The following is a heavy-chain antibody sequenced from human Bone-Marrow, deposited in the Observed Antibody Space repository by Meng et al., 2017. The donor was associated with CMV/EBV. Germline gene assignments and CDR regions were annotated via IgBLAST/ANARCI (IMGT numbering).Heavy chain of an antibody. J-gene: IGHJ3*02. Sequence: GGSLRLSCKGSGYSFTSYWIAWVRQMPGKGLEWMGIIYPGDSATRYSPSFQGQVTISADKSISTAYLQWSSLKASDTAMYYCASGRLSTLHDAFDIWGQGTVVTVSS. V-gene: IGHV5-51*01. CDR1: GYSFTSYW. CDR2: IYPGDSAT. D-gene: IGHD5/OR15-5a*01. CDR3: ASGRLSTLHDAFDI.